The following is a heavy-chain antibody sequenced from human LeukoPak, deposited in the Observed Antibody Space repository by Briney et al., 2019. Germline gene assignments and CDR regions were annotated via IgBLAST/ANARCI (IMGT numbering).Heavy chain of an antibody. J-gene: IGHJ4*02. D-gene: IGHD3-10*01. Sequence: QAGGSLRLSCAASGFTFSSYAMHWVRQAPGKGLEWVAVISYDGSNKYYADSVKGRFTNSRDNSKNTLYLQMNSLRAEDTAVYYCASYPWSRGYRAHYYGSGSWAPDYWGQGTLVTVSS. V-gene: IGHV3-30-3*01. CDR3: ASYPWSRGYRAHYYGSGSWAPDY. CDR1: GFTFSSYA. CDR2: ISYDGSNK.